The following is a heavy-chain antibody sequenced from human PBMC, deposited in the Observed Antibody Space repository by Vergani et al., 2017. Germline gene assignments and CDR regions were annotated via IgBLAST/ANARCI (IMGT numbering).Heavy chain of an antibody. CDR2: IYYSGSP. CDR1: GGSISSGGYY. J-gene: IGHJ4*02. Sequence: QVQLQESGPGLVKPSQTLSLTCTVSGGSISSGGYYWSWIRQHPGKGLEWIGYIYYSGSPYYNPSLKSRITITVDTSKNQFSLKLSSVTAADTAVYYCARVPDEGGYFDYWGQGTLVTVSS. D-gene: IGHD3-16*01. V-gene: IGHV4-31*03. CDR3: ARVPDEGGYFDY.